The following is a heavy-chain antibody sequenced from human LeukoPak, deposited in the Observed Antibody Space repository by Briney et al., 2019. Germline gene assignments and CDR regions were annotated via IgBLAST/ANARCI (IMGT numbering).Heavy chain of an antibody. D-gene: IGHD3-10*01. CDR2: IYYSGST. CDR3: ARGYYYGSGSYDRGFDP. CDR1: GGSFSGYY. J-gene: IGHJ5*02. V-gene: IGHV4-34*01. Sequence: SETLSLTCAVYGGSFSGYYWSWIRQPPGKGLEWIGSIYYSGSTYYNPSLKSRVTISVDTSKNQFSLKLSSVTAADTAVYYCARGYYYGSGSYDRGFDPWGQGTLVTVSS.